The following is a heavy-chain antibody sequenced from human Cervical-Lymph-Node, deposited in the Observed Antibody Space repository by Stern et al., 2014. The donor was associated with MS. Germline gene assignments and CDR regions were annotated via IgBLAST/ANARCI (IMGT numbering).Heavy chain of an antibody. D-gene: IGHD2-21*01. Sequence: QLLESGSGQAKPSQTLSLTCAVSGGSISSGGSSWNWIGQPPGKGLEWIGFLYHSGSTYYNPSLKGRVLISVDTSKNPFALNIRLVTAADTAVYSCARGGVIYTQDRNGFDVWGQGTMVTVSS. CDR1: GGSISSGGSS. CDR2: LYHSGST. V-gene: IGHV4-30-2*01. CDR3: ARGGVIYTQDRNGFDV. J-gene: IGHJ3*01.